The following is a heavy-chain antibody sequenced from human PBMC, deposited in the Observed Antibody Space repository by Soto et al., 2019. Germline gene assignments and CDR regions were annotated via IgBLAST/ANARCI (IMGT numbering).Heavy chain of an antibody. CDR1: GGTFSSYT. CDR2: IIPILGIA. D-gene: IGHD2-2*01. Sequence: SVKVSCKASGGTFSSYTISWVRQAPGQGLEWMGRIIPILGIANYAQKFQGRVTITADKSTSTAYMELSSLRSEDTAVYYCVKEVPASLDYYSCFQYWVPGPLVTVSS. J-gene: IGHJ4*02. CDR3: VKEVPASLDYYSCFQY. V-gene: IGHV1-69*02.